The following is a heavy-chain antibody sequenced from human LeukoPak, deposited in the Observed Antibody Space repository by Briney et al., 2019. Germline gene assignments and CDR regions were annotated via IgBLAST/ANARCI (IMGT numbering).Heavy chain of an antibody. V-gene: IGHV3-30-3*01. J-gene: IGHJ4*02. CDR2: ISYDGSNK. CDR1: GFTFSSYA. D-gene: IGHD2-8*01. CDR3: ASRMSVSFDY. Sequence: GGSLRLSCAASGFTFSSYAMHWVRQAPSKGLEWVEVISYDGSNKFYAGFVKCRFTFSRDNSKNTLYLQMNSLRAEDTAVFYCASRMSVSFDYWGQGTLVTVSS.